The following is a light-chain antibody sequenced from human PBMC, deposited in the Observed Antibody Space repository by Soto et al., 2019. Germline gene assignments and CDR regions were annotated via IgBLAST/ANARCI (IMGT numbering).Light chain of an antibody. CDR2: TAS. CDR3: QHLNDYPLT. V-gene: IGKV1-9*01. CDR1: RGIGRH. Sequence: DIQLTQSPSFLSASMGDRVTLTCRASRGIGRHLAWYQQRPGKAPELLIYTASFLQSGVPSRFSGGGSETEFTLTISSLQPEDFATYYCQHLNDYPLTFGGGTKVEI. J-gene: IGKJ4*01.